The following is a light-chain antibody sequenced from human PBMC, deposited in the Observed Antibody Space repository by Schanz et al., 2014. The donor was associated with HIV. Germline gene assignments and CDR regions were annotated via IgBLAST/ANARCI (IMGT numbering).Light chain of an antibody. J-gene: IGKJ1*01. CDR3: QQYGSSPWT. CDR2: DAS. V-gene: IGKV3-20*01. Sequence: EIVLTQSPATLSLSPGERATLSCRASQTVSSNLAWYQQKPGQAPRLLIYDASNRATGIPDRFSGSGSGTDFTLTISRLEPEDFAVYYCQQYGSSPWTFGQGTKVEIK. CDR1: QTVSSN.